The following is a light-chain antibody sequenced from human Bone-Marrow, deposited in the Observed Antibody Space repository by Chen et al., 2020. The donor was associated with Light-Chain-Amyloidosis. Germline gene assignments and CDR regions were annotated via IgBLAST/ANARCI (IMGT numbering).Light chain of an antibody. CDR1: DLPTKY. Sequence: SYELTQPPSVSVSPGQTARITCSGDDLPTKYAYWYQQQPGQSPVLVIHRDPGRPPGISERFSGASSGTTATLTISGVQAEDEADYHCQSADSSGTYEVIFGGGTKLTVL. J-gene: IGLJ2*01. CDR2: RDP. V-gene: IGLV3-25*03. CDR3: QSADSSGTYEVI.